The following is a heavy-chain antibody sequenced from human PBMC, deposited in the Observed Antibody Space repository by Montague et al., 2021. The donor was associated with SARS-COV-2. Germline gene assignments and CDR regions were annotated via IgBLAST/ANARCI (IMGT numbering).Heavy chain of an antibody. D-gene: IGHD3-22*01. V-gene: IGHV4-61*01. CDR3: VKGSGYP. CDR2: IYDSGST. Sequence: SETRSPTCTVTGDSVISDKYYWSWIRQPPGKGLEWIGFIYDSGSTSYNPSLHSRVTITIDTSKNQFSLNLMSVTPADTAVYYCVKGSGYPWGQGTLVTVSS. J-gene: IGHJ5*02. CDR1: GDSVISDKYY.